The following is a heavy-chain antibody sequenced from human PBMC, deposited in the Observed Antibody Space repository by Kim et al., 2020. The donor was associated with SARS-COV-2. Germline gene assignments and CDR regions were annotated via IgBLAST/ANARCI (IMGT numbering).Heavy chain of an antibody. CDR3: ARHPPPTVVTPDYYFDY. V-gene: IGHV4-39*01. CDR2: IYYSGST. CDR1: GGSISSSSYY. Sequence: SETLSLTCTVSGGSISSSSYYWGWIRQPPGKGLEWIGSIYYSGSTYYNPSLKSRVTISVDTSKNQFSLKLSSVTAADTAVYYCARHPPPTVVTPDYYFDYWGQGTLVTVSS. D-gene: IGHD4-17*01. J-gene: IGHJ4*02.